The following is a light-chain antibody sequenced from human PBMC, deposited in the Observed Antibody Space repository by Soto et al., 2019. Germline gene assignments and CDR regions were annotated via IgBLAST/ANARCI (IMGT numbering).Light chain of an antibody. CDR3: QQYESSWT. Sequence: EIVLTQSPGTLSLSPGEGATLSCRASQSISNTFLAWYQHTPGQAPRVLIYGASMRAAGIPDRFSGSVSGTDFTLTISRREPEDFAVYYCQQYESSWTFGQGTKVEMK. V-gene: IGKV3-20*01. J-gene: IGKJ1*01. CDR2: GAS. CDR1: QSISNTF.